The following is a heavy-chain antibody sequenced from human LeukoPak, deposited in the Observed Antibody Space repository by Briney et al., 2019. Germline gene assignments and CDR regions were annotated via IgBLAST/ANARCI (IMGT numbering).Heavy chain of an antibody. Sequence: GRPLRLSCAASGFTFSSYGMHWVRQAPGKGLEWVAVISYDGSNKYYADSVKGRFTISRDNSKNTLYLQMNSLRPEDSAVYYCVSPVFINYWGQGTLVTVSS. J-gene: IGHJ4*01. CDR2: ISYDGSNK. CDR1: GFTFSSYG. CDR3: VSPVFINY. D-gene: IGHD1-14*01. V-gene: IGHV3-30*03.